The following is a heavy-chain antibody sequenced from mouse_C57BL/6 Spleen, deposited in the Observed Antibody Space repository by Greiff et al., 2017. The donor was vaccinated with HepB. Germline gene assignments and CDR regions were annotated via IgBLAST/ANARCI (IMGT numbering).Heavy chain of an antibody. D-gene: IGHD5-1-1*01. J-gene: IGHJ2*01. Sequence: QVQLQQSGPELVKPGASVKISCKASGYAFSSSWMNWVKQRPGKGLEWIGRIYPGDGDTNYNGKFKGEATLTADKSSSTAYMQLSSLTSEDSAVYFCARNLYLFDYWGQGTTLTVSS. V-gene: IGHV1-82*01. CDR1: GYAFSSSW. CDR2: IYPGDGDT. CDR3: ARNLYLFDY.